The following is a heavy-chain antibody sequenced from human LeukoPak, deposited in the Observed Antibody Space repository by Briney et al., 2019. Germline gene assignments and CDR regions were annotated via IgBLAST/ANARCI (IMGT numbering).Heavy chain of an antibody. V-gene: IGHV7-4-1*02. D-gene: IGHD4-17*01. CDR3: ARSPLYGDYFVSPSYYFDY. CDR2: INTNTGNP. CDR1: GYTFTSYA. Sequence: GASVKVSCKASGYTFTSYAMNWVRQAPGQGLEWMGWINTNTGNPTYAQGFTGRFVFSLDTSVSTAYLQISSLKAEDTAVYYCARSPLYGDYFVSPSYYFDYWGQGTLVTVSS. J-gene: IGHJ4*02.